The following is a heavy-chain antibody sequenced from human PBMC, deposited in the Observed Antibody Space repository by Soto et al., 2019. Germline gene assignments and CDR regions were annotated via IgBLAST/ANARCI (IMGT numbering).Heavy chain of an antibody. CDR3: ARAGEMATISPYFDY. CDR2: INPSGGST. D-gene: IGHD5-12*01. Sequence: ASVKVSCKASGYTFTSYYMHCVRQAPGQGLEWMGIINPSGGSTSYAQKFQGRVTMTRDTSTSTVYMELSSLRSEDTAVYYCARAGEMATISPYFDYWGQGTLVTVSS. CDR1: GYTFTSYY. V-gene: IGHV1-46*01. J-gene: IGHJ4*02.